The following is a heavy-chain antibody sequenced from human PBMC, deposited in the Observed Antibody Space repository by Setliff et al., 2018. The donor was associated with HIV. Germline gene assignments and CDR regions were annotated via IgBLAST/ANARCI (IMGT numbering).Heavy chain of an antibody. J-gene: IGHJ5*02. CDR1: GFTFSSYS. CDR2: ISTSSSFK. V-gene: IGHV3-21*01. Sequence: PGGSLRLSCVASGFTFSSYSMNWVRQAPGKGPEWVSSISTSSSFKYYTDSVKGRFTISRDNAKNSLYLQMNSLRAEDTAVYYCARDHRPYFNDKAWFDPWGQGTLVTVSS. CDR3: ARDHRPYFNDKAWFDP. D-gene: IGHD3-22*01.